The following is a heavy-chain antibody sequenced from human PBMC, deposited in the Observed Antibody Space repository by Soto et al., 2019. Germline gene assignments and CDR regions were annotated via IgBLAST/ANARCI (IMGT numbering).Heavy chain of an antibody. CDR1: GYTFSTYA. Sequence: QVHLVQSGAEMRKPGASVKVSCKASGYTFSTYAIHWVRQAPGQGLEWMGWTNADNGDTKFSQKFQGRVTITRDTSANTAYMDLSSLRPEDTAVYHCARGGWFGELPFDYWGQGTLVTVSS. CDR3: ARGGWFGELPFDY. V-gene: IGHV1-3*01. CDR2: TNADNGDT. J-gene: IGHJ4*02. D-gene: IGHD3-10*01.